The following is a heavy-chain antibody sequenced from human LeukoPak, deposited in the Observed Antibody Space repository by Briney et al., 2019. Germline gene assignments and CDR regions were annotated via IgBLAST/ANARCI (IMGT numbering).Heavy chain of an antibody. Sequence: AASVKVSCKASGYTFTSHGISWVRQAPGQGLEWMGWISAYNGNTNYAQKLQGRVTMTTDTSTSTAYMELRSLRSDDTAVYYCARDLSSGWYYYFDYWGQGTLVTVSS. J-gene: IGHJ4*02. CDR2: ISAYNGNT. CDR1: GYTFTSHG. CDR3: ARDLSSGWYYYFDY. V-gene: IGHV1-18*01. D-gene: IGHD6-19*01.